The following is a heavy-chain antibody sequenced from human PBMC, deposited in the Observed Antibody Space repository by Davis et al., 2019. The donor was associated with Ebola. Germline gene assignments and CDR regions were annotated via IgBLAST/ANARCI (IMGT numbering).Heavy chain of an antibody. CDR2: IRSKAYGATT. CDR1: GFTFGDYA. J-gene: IGHJ2*01. CDR3: TREGYCIGGSCYGYVHL. D-gene: IGHD2-15*01. V-gene: IGHV3-49*03. Sequence: PGGSLRLSCTASGFTFGDYAVSWFRQAPGKGLEWVGFIRSKAYGATTQHAAPVKGRFTISRDDSKSIAYLQMNSLKTEDTAVYYCTREGYCIGGSCYGYVHLWGRGTLVTVSS.